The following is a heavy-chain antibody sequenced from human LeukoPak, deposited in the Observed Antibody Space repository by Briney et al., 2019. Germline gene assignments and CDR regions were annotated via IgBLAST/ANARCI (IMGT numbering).Heavy chain of an antibody. CDR1: GFTFSNYN. CDR3: ATYYYDSSGYYRDPLPFDP. V-gene: IGHV3-48*04. D-gene: IGHD3-22*01. J-gene: IGHJ5*02. CDR2: ISSSSSTI. Sequence: QTGGSLRLSCAASGFTFSNYNMNWVRQAPGKGLEWVSYISSSSSTIYYADSVKGRFTISRDNAKNSLYLQMNSLRAEDTAVYYCATYYYDSSGYYRDPLPFDPWGQGTLVTVSS.